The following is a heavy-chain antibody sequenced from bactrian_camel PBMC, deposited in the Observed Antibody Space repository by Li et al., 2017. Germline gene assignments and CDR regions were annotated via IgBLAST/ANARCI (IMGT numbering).Heavy chain of an antibody. CDR1: SDYYSHAC. CDR3: AAAPRQTYCANIREENYTY. J-gene: IGHJ4*01. Sequence: VQLVESGGGSVQTGGSLRLSCAVSSDYYSHACVGWFRQAPGKGREGVASLVYGGTVKYYADSVNGRFTISRDNAENVVYLQMTSLKPEDTAMYYCAAAPRQTYCANIREENYTYWGQGTQVTVS. V-gene: IGHV3S40*01. CDR2: LVYGGTVK. D-gene: IGHD1*01.